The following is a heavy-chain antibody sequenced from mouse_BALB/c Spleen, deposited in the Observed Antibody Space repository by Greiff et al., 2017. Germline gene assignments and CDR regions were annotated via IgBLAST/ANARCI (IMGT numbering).Heavy chain of an antibody. D-gene: IGHD1-2*01. V-gene: IGHV1S53*02. Sequence: QVQLQQSGPELVKPGASVKISCKASGYTFTDHAIHWVKQKPEQGLEWIGYISPGNGDIKYNEKFKGKATLTADKSSSTAYMQLNSLTSEDSAVYFCKKVSLLRLGYFDVWGAGTTVTVSS. CDR3: KKVSLLRLGYFDV. J-gene: IGHJ1*01. CDR1: GYTFTDHA. CDR2: ISPGNGDI.